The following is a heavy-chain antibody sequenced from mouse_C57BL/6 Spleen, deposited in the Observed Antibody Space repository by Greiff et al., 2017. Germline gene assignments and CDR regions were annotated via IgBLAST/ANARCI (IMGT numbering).Heavy chain of an antibody. CDR2: INPSSGYD. Sequence: QVQLQQSGAELAKPGASVKLSCKASGYTFTSYWMHWVKQRPGQGLEWIGYINPSSGYDKYNQKFKDKATLTADKASSTAYMQLSSLTYEDSAVYYCASPYYGSSSWFAYWGQGTLVTVSA. D-gene: IGHD1-1*01. J-gene: IGHJ3*01. V-gene: IGHV1-7*01. CDR1: GYTFTSYW. CDR3: ASPYYGSSSWFAY.